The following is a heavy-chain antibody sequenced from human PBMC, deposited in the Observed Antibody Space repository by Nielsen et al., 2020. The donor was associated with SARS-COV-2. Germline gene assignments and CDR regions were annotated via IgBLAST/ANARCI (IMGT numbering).Heavy chain of an antibody. Sequence: SGPTLVKPTQTLTLTCTFSGFSLSTSGMCVSWIRQPPGKALEWLARIDWDDDKYYSTSLKTRLTIPKDTSKNQVVLTMTNMDPVDTATYYCARLSTTVTADYFDYWGQGTLVTVSS. CDR3: ARLSTTVTADYFDY. CDR1: GFSLSTSGMC. V-gene: IGHV2-70*11. J-gene: IGHJ4*02. D-gene: IGHD4-17*01. CDR2: IDWDDDK.